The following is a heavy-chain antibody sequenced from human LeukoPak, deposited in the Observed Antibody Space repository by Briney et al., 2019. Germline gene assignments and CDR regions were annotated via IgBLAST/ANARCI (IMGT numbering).Heavy chain of an antibody. V-gene: IGHV1-18*01. J-gene: IGHJ4*02. CDR3: AREEVSYYYGSGKY. CDR1: GYTFTSYG. Sequence: ASVKVSCKASGYTFTSYGISWVRQAPGQGLEWMGWISAYNGNTNYAQKLQGRVTMTTDTSTSTDYMELRSLRSDDTAVYYCAREEVSYYYGSGKYWGQGTLVTVSS. D-gene: IGHD3-10*01. CDR2: ISAYNGNT.